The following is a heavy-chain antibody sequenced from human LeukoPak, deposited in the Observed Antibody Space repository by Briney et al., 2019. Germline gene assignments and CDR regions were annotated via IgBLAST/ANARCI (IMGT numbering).Heavy chain of an antibody. Sequence: GGSLRLSCAASGFTFSSYAMSWVRQAPGKGLEWVSAISGSGGSTYYADSVKGRFTISRDNSKNTLYLQMNSLRAEDTAVYYCARDYVAGLGGFDCWGQGTLVTVSS. CDR1: GFTFSSYA. J-gene: IGHJ4*02. CDR2: ISGSGGST. D-gene: IGHD3/OR15-3a*01. CDR3: ARDYVAGLGGFDC. V-gene: IGHV3-23*01.